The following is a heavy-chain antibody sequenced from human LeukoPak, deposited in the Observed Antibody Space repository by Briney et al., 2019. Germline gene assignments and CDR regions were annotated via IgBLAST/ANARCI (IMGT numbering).Heavy chain of an antibody. Sequence: GGSLRLSCAASGFTVSTNYMTWVRQAPGKGLEWVSVLYSGGSTYYADSVKGRFTISRDNSKNTLYLQMNSLRDEDTAMYYCARGEPVSWGQGTLVTVSS. CDR3: ARGEPVS. CDR2: LYSGGST. V-gene: IGHV3-53*01. CDR1: GFTVSTNY. J-gene: IGHJ5*02.